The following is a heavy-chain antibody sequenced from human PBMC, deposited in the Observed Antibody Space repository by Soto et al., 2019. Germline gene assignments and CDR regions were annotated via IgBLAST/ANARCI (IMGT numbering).Heavy chain of an antibody. V-gene: IGHV1-69*01. CDR3: ARSNFGETIIIGGFYYQGLDV. Sequence: QVQLVQSGAEVKKPGSSVKVSCKASGGTFSRSAISWVRQAPGQGLEWMGGIVLIFGSPNYYQKFQGRHTITAEEPTRSAYMELSTPTSDDAAVYFYARSNFGETIIIGGFYYQGLDVWGQGTTVTVSS. D-gene: IGHD3-10*01. CDR1: GGTFSRSA. CDR2: IVLIFGSP. J-gene: IGHJ6*02.